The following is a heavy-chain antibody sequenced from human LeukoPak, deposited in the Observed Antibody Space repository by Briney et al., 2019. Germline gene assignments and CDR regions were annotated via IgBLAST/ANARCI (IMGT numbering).Heavy chain of an antibody. J-gene: IGHJ4*02. V-gene: IGHV4-39*07. D-gene: IGHD4-17*01. CDR1: GGSISSTNYF. CDR2: IYHSGST. Sequence: SETLSLTCIVSGGSISSTNYFWGWIRQPPGKGLEWIGSIYHSGSTYYNPSLKSRVTISVDTSKNQFSLKLSSVTAADTAVYYCARELLDYGDYPPHFDYWGQGTLVTVSS. CDR3: ARELLDYGDYPPHFDY.